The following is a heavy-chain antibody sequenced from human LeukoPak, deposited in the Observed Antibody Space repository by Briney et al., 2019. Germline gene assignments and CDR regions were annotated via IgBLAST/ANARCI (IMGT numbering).Heavy chain of an antibody. CDR2: IIPIFGTA. CDR1: GGTFSSYA. D-gene: IGHD1-26*01. V-gene: IGHV1-69*13. Sequence: GASVKVSCTASGGTFSSYAISWVRQSPGQGLEWMGGIIPIFGTANYAQKFQGRVTITADESTSTTYMELGSLTSEDTAVYYCARILEATHYHYMDVWGKGTTVTVSS. J-gene: IGHJ6*03. CDR3: ARILEATHYHYMDV.